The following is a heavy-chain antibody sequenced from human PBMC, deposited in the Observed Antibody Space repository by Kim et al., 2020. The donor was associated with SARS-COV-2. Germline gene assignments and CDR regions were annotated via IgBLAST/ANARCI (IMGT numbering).Heavy chain of an antibody. CDR1: GYTFTSYA. D-gene: IGHD6-13*01. CDR3: ARVRVFIAAAGNAFDI. CDR2: INAGNGNT. Sequence: ASVKVSCKASGYTFTSYAMHWVRQAPGQRLEWMGWINAGNGNTKYSQKFQGRVTITRDTSASTAYMELSSLRSEDTAVYYCARVRVFIAAAGNAFDIWGQGTMVTVSS. V-gene: IGHV1-3*01. J-gene: IGHJ3*02.